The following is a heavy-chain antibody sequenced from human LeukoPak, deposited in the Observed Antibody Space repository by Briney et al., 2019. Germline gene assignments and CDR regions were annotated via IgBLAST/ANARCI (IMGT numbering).Heavy chain of an antibody. CDR2: IYYSGST. Sequence: SSETLSLTCTVSGDSISNTNYYWGWIRQTPEKGLEWIAAIYYSGSTYCKPSLKSRATISVDTSKNQFSLRLHSVTAADTAVYYCARQRSGNHWAFDYWGQGTLVTVSS. J-gene: IGHJ4*02. CDR1: GDSISNTNYY. V-gene: IGHV4-39*01. D-gene: IGHD3-3*01. CDR3: ARQRSGNHWAFDY.